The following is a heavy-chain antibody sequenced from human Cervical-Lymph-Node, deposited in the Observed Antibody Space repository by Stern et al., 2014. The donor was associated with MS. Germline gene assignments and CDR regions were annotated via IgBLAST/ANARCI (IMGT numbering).Heavy chain of an antibody. CDR2: ISSGDSYI. CDR1: GFTFSSYS. D-gene: IGHD4-23*01. CDR3: ARGRGGNYRYYFDY. V-gene: IGHV3-21*01. Sequence: EVHLVESGGGLVKPGGSLRLSCAASGFTFSSYSMNWVRQAPGKGLEWGASISSGDSYIYYADSLNGLFTIARDTAKNALYLQMNSLRAEDTAVYYCARGRGGNYRYYFDYWGQGTLVTVSS. J-gene: IGHJ4*02.